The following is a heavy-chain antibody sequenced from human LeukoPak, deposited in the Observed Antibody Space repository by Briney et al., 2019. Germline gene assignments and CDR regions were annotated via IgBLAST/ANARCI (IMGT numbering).Heavy chain of an antibody. CDR2: IYYSGST. J-gene: IGHJ4*02. CDR1: GGSISSYY. CDR3: ASQNGQLGVFDY. Sequence: SETLSLTCTVPGGSISSYYWSWIRQPPGKGLEWIGYIYYSGSTNYNPSLKSRVTISVDTSKNQFSLKLSSVTAADTAVYYCASQNGQLGVFDYWGQGTLVTVSS. V-gene: IGHV4-59*01. D-gene: IGHD6-6*01.